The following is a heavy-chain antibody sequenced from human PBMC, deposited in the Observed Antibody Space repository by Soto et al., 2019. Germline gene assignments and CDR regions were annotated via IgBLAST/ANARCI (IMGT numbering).Heavy chain of an antibody. CDR2: ISYDGSNE. D-gene: IGHD6-19*01. CDR1: GFTFSSYG. J-gene: IGHJ6*02. V-gene: IGHV3-30*18. Sequence: QVQLVESGGGVVQPGRSLRLSCAASGFTFSSYGMHWVRQAPGKGLEWVALISYDGSNEDYADSVKGRFTISRDNSKKTLYLQMNSLRPEDTTVYYCAKDLEWLVLRYAMDVWGQGTTVTVSS. CDR3: AKDLEWLVLRYAMDV.